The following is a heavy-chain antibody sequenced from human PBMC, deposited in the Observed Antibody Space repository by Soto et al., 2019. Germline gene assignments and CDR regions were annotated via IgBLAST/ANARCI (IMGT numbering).Heavy chain of an antibody. Sequence: ASVKVSCKASGYTFTSYDINWVRQATGQGLEWMGWMNPNSGNTGYAQKFQGRVTMTRNTSISTAYMELSSLRSEDTAVYYCARGLRGAAPGFGSLLSSYYYYMDVWGKGTTVTVSS. D-gene: IGHD6-6*01. V-gene: IGHV1-8*01. CDR3: ARGLRGAAPGFGSLLSSYYYYMDV. CDR1: GYTFTSYD. CDR2: MNPNSGNT. J-gene: IGHJ6*03.